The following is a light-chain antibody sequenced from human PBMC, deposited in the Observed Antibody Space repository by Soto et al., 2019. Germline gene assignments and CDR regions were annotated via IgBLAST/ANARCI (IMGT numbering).Light chain of an antibody. Sequence: EIVMTQSPATLSVSPGERATLSCRASQSVSRNVAWYQQKPGQAPRLLIHDASTRANGISVRFSGSGSGTEFTLTISSLQSEDFAVYYCQQYDNWVWTFGQGTKVEIK. CDR2: DAS. CDR3: QQYDNWVWT. V-gene: IGKV3-15*01. CDR1: QSVSRN. J-gene: IGKJ1*01.